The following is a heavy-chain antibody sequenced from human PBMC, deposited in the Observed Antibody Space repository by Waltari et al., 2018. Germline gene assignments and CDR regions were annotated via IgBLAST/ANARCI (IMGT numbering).Heavy chain of an antibody. CDR1: GGSFSGSY. CDR2: INHSGST. V-gene: IGHV4-34*01. Sequence: QVQLQQWGAGLLKPSETLSLTCAVYGGSFSGSYWSWIRQPPGKGLEWIGEINHSGSTNYNPSLKSRVTISVDTSKNQFSLKLSSVTAADTAVYYCAREVGQQLVGPNWFDPWGQGTLVTVSS. J-gene: IGHJ5*02. CDR3: AREVGQQLVGPNWFDP. D-gene: IGHD6-13*01.